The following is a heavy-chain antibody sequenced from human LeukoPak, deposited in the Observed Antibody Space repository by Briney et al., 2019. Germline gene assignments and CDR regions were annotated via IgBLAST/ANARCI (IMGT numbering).Heavy chain of an antibody. CDR2: ISAYNGNT. D-gene: IGHD2-8*01. V-gene: IGHV1-18*01. CDR1: GYTFTSYG. CDR3: ARERGGISPKRPVLMVYAWDY. J-gene: IGHJ4*02. Sequence: ASVKVSCKASGYTFTSYGISWVRQAPGQGLEWMGWISAYNGNTNYAQELQGRVTMTTDTSTSTAYMELRSLRSDDTAVYYCARERGGISPKRPVLMVYAWDYWGQGTLVTVSS.